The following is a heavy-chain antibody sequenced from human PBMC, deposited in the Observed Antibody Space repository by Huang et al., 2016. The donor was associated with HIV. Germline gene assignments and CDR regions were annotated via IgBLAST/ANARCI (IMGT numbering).Heavy chain of an antibody. D-gene: IGHD6-25*01. CDR2: INTNTGNP. CDR1: GYTFTSYA. Sequence: QVQLVQSGSDLKKPGASVRVSCKASGYTFTSYAMNWVRQAPGQGLEWMRLINTNTGNPTYAQGFTGRLVCSWDTSVNTAYLQISGLEAEDTALYYCARGSNKKAAGSGGLAFDIWGQGTMVTVSS. CDR3: ARGSNKKAAGSGGLAFDI. V-gene: IGHV7-4-1*02. J-gene: IGHJ3*02.